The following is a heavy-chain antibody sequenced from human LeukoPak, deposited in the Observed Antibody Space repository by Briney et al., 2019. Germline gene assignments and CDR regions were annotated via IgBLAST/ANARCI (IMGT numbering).Heavy chain of an antibody. CDR3: ARHHSSGYDFLSPGGSYFDY. D-gene: IGHD5-12*01. J-gene: IGHJ4*02. Sequence: GGSLRLSCAASGFTVSSNYMSWVRKAPGKGREWVSVIYSGGRTYYADSETGRFTISRDNSKNTLYLQMNSLRAADTAVYYCARHHSSGYDFLSPGGSYFDYWGQGTLVTVSS. CDR1: GFTVSSNY. V-gene: IGHV3-66*04. CDR2: IYSGGRT.